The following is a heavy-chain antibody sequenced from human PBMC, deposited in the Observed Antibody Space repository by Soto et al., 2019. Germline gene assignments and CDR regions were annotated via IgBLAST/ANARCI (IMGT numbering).Heavy chain of an antibody. CDR2: ISYDGRNK. Sequence: QVQLVESGGGVVQPGRSLRLSCAASGFTFSSYAMHWVRQAPGKGLEWVAVISYDGRNKYYADSVKGRFTISRDNSKHTLYLQMNSLRAEDTAVYYCARALLLGTEPYQLLNEVFWFDPWGQGTLVTVSS. CDR1: GFTFSSYA. V-gene: IGHV3-30*04. J-gene: IGHJ5*02. D-gene: IGHD2-2*01. CDR3: ARALLLGTEPYQLLNEVFWFDP.